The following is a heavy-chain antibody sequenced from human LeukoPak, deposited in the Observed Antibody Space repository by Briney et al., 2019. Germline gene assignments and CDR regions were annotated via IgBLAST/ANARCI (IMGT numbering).Heavy chain of an antibody. D-gene: IGHD5-24*01. J-gene: IGHJ4*02. Sequence: SVKVSCKASGGTFSSYAISWVRQAPGQGLEWMGRIIPILGIANYAQKFQGRVTITADKSTRTAYMELSSLRSEDTAVYYCARCEDGYNPKNWGQGTLVTVSS. CDR3: ARCEDGYNPKN. CDR1: GGTFSSYA. CDR2: IIPILGIA. V-gene: IGHV1-69*04.